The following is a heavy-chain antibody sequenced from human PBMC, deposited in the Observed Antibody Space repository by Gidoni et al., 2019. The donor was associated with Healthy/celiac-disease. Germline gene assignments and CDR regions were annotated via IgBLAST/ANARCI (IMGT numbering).Heavy chain of an antibody. Sequence: VQPQQWGAGLLKPSATLSLTCAVYGGPFCGYYWSWLRQPPGKGLEWSGEITHSASTNYNPSRKGLVSISVYTSKFPFSLKLGSVAAAAAAVYSCARGPDVMACPFDYWGQGTLVTVSS. CDR2: ITHSAST. J-gene: IGHJ4*02. CDR3: ARGPDVMACPFDY. D-gene: IGHD5-12*01. V-gene: IGHV4-34*01. CDR1: GGPFCGYY.